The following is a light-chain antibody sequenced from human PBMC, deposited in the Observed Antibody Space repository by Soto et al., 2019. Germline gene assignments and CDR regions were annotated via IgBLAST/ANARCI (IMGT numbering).Light chain of an antibody. V-gene: IGKV3-15*01. J-gene: IGKJ2*01. Sequence: EIVMTQSPDTLSVSPGERATVSCRASESVSSNLAWYQQKAGQAPRLLIYGASTRATGIPARFSGSGSGTEFTLTISTLQSEDVAIYYCQQYNSWPPYTFGQGTK. CDR2: GAS. CDR1: ESVSSN. CDR3: QQYNSWPPYT.